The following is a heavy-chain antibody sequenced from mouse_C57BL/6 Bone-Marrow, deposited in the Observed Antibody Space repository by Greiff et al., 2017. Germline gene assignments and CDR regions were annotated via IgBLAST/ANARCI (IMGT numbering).Heavy chain of an antibody. V-gene: IGHV2-9-1*01. CDR2: IWTGGGT. CDR3: ASGYSKGFAY. D-gene: IGHD2-5*01. Sequence: VKLMESGPGLVAPSQSLSITCTVSGFSLTSYAISWVRQPPGKGLEWLGVIWTGGGTNYNSALKSRLSISKDNSKSQLFLKMNSLQTNDNAWYDCASGYSKGFAYWGQGTLVTVSA. CDR1: GFSLTSYA. J-gene: IGHJ3*01.